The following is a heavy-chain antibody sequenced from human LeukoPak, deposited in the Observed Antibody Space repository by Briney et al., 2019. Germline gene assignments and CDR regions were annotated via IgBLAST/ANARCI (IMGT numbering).Heavy chain of an antibody. CDR1: GFTFDDYA. J-gene: IGHJ4*02. Sequence: PGGSLRLSCAASGFTFDDYAMHWVCQAPGKGLEWVSLISGDGGSTYYADSVKGRFTISRDNSKNSLYLQMNSLRTEDTALYYCAKDTSTFPAMPTFGYWGQGTLVTVSS. CDR2: ISGDGGST. CDR3: AKDTSTFPAMPTFGY. D-gene: IGHD3-10*01. V-gene: IGHV3-43*02.